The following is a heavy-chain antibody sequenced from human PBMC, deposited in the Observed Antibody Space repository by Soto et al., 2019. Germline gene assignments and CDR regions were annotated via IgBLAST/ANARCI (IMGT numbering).Heavy chain of an antibody. J-gene: IGHJ6*02. V-gene: IGHV1-18*01. CDR2: ISAYNGNT. Sequence: ASVKVSCKASGYTFTSYGISWVRQTPGQGLEWMGWISAYNGNTNYAQKLQGRVTMTIDTSTSTAYMELRSLRSDDTAVYYCARDIVGPNLVAARPGSYYYGMDVWGQGTTVTVSS. CDR3: ARDIVGPNLVAARPGSYYYGMDV. D-gene: IGHD6-6*01. CDR1: GYTFTSYG.